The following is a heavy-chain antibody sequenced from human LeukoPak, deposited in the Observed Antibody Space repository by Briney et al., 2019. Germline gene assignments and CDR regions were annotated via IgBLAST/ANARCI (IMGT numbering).Heavy chain of an antibody. CDR3: ARDPTHWIAVAGIPHTVFDY. Sequence: SETLSLTCTVSDGSISSSSYYWGWIRQPPGKGLEWIGSIYYSGSTYYNPSLKSRVTISVDTSKNQFSQKLSSVTAADTAVYYCARDPTHWIAVAGIPHTVFDYWGQGTLVTVSS. CDR2: IYYSGST. D-gene: IGHD6-19*01. J-gene: IGHJ4*02. CDR1: DGSISSSSYY. V-gene: IGHV4-39*07.